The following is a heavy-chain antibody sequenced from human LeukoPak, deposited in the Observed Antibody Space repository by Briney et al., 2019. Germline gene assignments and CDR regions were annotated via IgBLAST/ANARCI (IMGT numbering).Heavy chain of an antibody. J-gene: IGHJ4*02. D-gene: IGHD2-21*02. CDR1: GGSISSYY. Sequence: PSETLSLTCTVSGGSISSYYWSWIRQPPGKGLEWIGYIYTSGSTNYNPSLKSRVTISVDTSKKQFSLKLSSVTAADTAVYYCASLYCGGDCYSDYWGQGTLVTVSS. CDR3: ASLYCGGDCYSDY. CDR2: IYTSGST. V-gene: IGHV4-4*09.